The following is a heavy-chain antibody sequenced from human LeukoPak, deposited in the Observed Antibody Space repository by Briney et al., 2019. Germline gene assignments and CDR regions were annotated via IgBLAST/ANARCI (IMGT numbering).Heavy chain of an antibody. Sequence: SETLSLTCAVSGGSISSGGYSWSWIRQPPGEGLEWIGYIYHSGSTYYDPSLKSRVTISVDRSKNQFSLKLSSVTAADTAVYYCARYCSSTSCSDYYYYGMDVWGQGTTVTVSS. V-gene: IGHV4-30-2*01. J-gene: IGHJ6*02. CDR3: ARYCSSTSCSDYYYYGMDV. D-gene: IGHD2-2*01. CDR2: IYHSGST. CDR1: GGSISSGGYS.